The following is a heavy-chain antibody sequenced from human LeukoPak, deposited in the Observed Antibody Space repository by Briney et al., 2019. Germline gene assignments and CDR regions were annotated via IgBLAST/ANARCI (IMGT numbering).Heavy chain of an antibody. Sequence: GGSLRLSCAASGFTFSSYAMSWVRQAPGKGLEWVSAISGSGGSTYYADSVKGRFTISRDNSKNTLYLQMNSLRAEDTAVYFCAKEKGQCSGGNCYYAFDIWGHGTMVIVSS. CDR2: ISGSGGST. D-gene: IGHD2-21*01. CDR1: GFTFSSYA. CDR3: AKEKGQCSGGNCYYAFDI. J-gene: IGHJ3*02. V-gene: IGHV3-23*01.